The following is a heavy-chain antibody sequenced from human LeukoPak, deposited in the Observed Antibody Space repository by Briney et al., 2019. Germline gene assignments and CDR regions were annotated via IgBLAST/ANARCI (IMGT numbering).Heavy chain of an antibody. D-gene: IGHD2-2*01. CDR2: IIPIFGIA. J-gene: IGHJ6*02. CDR3: VSSTSSGYYYYYYGMDV. V-gene: IGHV1-69*04. Sequence: ASVTVSCKASGGTFSSYAISWVRQAPGQGLEWMGRIIPIFGIANYAQKFQGRVTITADKSTSTAYMELSSLRSEDTAVYYCVSSTSSGYYYYYYGMDVWGQGTTVTVSS. CDR1: GGTFSSYA.